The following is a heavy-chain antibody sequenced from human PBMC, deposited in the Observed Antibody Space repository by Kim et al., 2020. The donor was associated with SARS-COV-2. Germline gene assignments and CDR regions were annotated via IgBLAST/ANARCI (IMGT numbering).Heavy chain of an antibody. V-gene: IGHV3-7*05. CDR3: ARGHFGLDV. CDR1: GINFRNNG. CDR2: MREDGSGI. Sequence: GGSLRLSCVASGINFRNNGMSWVRQPLGKGLEWVAHMREDGSGIDYADSVKGRFTIFRDNAQNSLYLQMNSLRVDDTAVYYCARGHFGLDVWGQGTTVTVSS. J-gene: IGHJ6*02.